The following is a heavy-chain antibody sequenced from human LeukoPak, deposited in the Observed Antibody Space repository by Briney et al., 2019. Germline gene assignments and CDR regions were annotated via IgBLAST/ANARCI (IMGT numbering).Heavy chain of an antibody. CDR1: GYTFTGYY. V-gene: IGHV1-2*02. CDR3: ARAGGVVGDGWFDP. D-gene: IGHD3-10*01. Sequence: ASVKVSCKASGYTFTGYYMHWVRQAPGQGLEWMRWINPNSGGTNYAQKFQGRVTMTRDTSISTAYMELSRLRSDDTAVYYCARAGGVVGDGWFDPWGQGTLVTVSS. J-gene: IGHJ5*02. CDR2: INPNSGGT.